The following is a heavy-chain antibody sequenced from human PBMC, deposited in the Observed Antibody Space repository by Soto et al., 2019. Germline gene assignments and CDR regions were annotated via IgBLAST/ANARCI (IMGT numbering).Heavy chain of an antibody. CDR3: AREKNLRLWFAP. J-gene: IGHJ5*02. Sequence: ASVKVSCKASGYTFTSYAMHWVRQAPGQRLEWMGWINAGNGNTKYSQKFQGRVTITRDTSASTAYMELSSLRSEDTAVYYCAREKNLRLWFAPWGQGTLVTVSS. D-gene: IGHD3-16*01. CDR1: GYTFTSYA. CDR2: INAGNGNT. V-gene: IGHV1-3*01.